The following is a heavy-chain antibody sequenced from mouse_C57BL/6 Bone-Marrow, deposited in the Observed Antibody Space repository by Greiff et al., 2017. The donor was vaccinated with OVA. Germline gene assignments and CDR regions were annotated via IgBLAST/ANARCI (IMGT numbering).Heavy chain of an antibody. CDR1: GYAFSSSW. J-gene: IGHJ4*01. CDR3: ARSGTTVVATRMDY. Sequence: QVHVKQSGPELVKPGASVKISCKASGYAFSSSWMNWVKQRPGKGLEWIGRIYPGDGDTNYNGKFKGKATLTADKSSSTAYMQLSSLTSEDSAVYFCARSGTTVVATRMDYWGQGTSVTVSS. V-gene: IGHV1-82*01. CDR2: IYPGDGDT. D-gene: IGHD1-1*01.